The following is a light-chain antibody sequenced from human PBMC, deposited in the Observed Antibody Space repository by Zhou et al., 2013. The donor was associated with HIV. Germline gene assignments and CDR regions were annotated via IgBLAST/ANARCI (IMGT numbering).Light chain of an antibody. CDR1: QSLVHSDGNTY. CDR3: MQGTHLIT. V-gene: IGKV2-30*02. CDR2: KVS. Sequence: VVMTQSPLSLPVTLGQPASISCRSTQSLVHSDGNTYLNWFQQRPGQSPRRLIYKVSNRDSGVPDRFSGSGSGTDFTLKISRVEAEDVGVYYCMQGTHLITFGQGTRLEIK. J-gene: IGKJ5*01.